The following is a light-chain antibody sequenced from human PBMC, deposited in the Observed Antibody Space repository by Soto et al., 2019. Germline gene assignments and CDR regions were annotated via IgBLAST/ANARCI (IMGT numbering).Light chain of an antibody. J-gene: IGKJ4*01. CDR1: QSVNSN. Sequence: EIVMTQSPATLSVSPGERATLSCRASQSVNSNLAWYRQKPGQAPRLLISDASTRATGVPARFSGSGSGTDFTPPTTRLRSEDSGIYYCQQYTFWPPLTFGGGTRGEIK. CDR2: DAS. V-gene: IGKV3-15*01. CDR3: QQYTFWPPLT.